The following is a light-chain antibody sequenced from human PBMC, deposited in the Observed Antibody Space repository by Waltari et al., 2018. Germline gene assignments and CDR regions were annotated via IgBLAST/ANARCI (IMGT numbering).Light chain of an antibody. CDR1: HDINNY. CDR2: AAS. Sequence: DIQMTQSPSSLSASVGDRVTITCRASHDINNYLAWYQQKPGKVPVLVIYAASTPSSGVPSRFSGSGFGRDFTLTISSLQPEDVATYYCQKFDRSPLTFGGGTKVVI. V-gene: IGKV1-27*01. CDR3: QKFDRSPLT. J-gene: IGKJ4*01.